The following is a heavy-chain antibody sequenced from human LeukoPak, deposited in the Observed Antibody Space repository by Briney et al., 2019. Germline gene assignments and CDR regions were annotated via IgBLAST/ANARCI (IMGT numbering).Heavy chain of an antibody. CDR1: GFTVSTNY. D-gene: IGHD6-19*01. CDR3: VTDNGWLGTFDY. CDR2: IYTAGIK. Sequence: GGSLRLSCAASGFTVSTNYMSWVRQAPGKGLEWVSLIYTAGIKDYADSVNGRFTISRDISKTRQYAQMNRLRDEDTAVYDCVTDNGWLGTFDYWGQGTLVTVSS. J-gene: IGHJ4*02. V-gene: IGHV3-53*01.